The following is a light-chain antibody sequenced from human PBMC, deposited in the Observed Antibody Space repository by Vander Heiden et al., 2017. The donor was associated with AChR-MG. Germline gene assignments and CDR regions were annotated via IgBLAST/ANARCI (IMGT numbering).Light chain of an antibody. CDR3: HQSYSIPLT. V-gene: IGKV1-39*01. Sequence: DIQMTQSPSSLSASVGDRVTITCRASQTISTYLNWYQQKPGKAPKLLIYAASHLQSGVPSRFSGSGSGTDFTLTISSLQPEDFATYYCHQSYSIPLTFGQGTRLEIK. J-gene: IGKJ5*01. CDR1: QTISTY. CDR2: AAS.